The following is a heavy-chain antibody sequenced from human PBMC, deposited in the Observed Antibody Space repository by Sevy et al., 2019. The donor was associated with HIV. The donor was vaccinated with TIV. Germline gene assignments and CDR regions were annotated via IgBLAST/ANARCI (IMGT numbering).Heavy chain of an antibody. CDR1: GFTFSSYW. Sequence: GESLKISCAASGFTFSSYWMSWVRQAPGKGLEWVANIKQDGSKQYYVDSVKGRFTISRDNAKNSLYLQMNSLRAEDTAVYYCARRGPAGYSSSRYRSYYYYMDVWGKGTTVTVSS. CDR2: IKQDGSKQ. J-gene: IGHJ6*03. CDR3: ARRGPAGYSSSRYRSYYYYMDV. V-gene: IGHV3-7*03. D-gene: IGHD6-13*01.